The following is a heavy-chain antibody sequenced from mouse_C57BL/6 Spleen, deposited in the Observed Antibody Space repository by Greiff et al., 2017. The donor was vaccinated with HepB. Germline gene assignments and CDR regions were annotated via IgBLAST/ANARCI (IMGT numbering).Heavy chain of an antibody. V-gene: IGHV1-26*01. D-gene: IGHD1-1*01. CDR3: ARANGRAMDY. J-gene: IGHJ4*01. CDR2: INPNNGGT. Sequence: EVQLQQSGPELVKPGASVKISCKASGYTFTDYYMNWVKQSHGKSLEWIGDINPNNGGTSYNQKFKGKATLTVDKSSSTAYMELRSLTSEDSAVYYCARANGRAMDYWGQGTSVTVSS. CDR1: GYTFTDYY.